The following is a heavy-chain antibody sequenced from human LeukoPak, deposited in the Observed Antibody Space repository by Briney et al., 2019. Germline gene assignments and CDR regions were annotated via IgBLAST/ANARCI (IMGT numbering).Heavy chain of an antibody. Sequence: GGSLRLSCAAFGFTFSGSAMHWVRQASGKGLEWVGRIRSKANSYATAYAASVKGRFTISRDDSKNTAYLQMNSLKTEDTAVYYCTRPYYADGYWGQGTLVTVSS. V-gene: IGHV3-73*01. CDR1: GFTFSGSA. CDR3: TRPYYADGY. CDR2: IRSKANSYAT. D-gene: IGHD3-10*01. J-gene: IGHJ4*02.